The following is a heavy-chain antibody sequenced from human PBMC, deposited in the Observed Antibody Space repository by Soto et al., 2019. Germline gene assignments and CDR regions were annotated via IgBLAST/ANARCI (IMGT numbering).Heavy chain of an antibody. V-gene: IGHV3-48*03. CDR3: ARETHFIDY. J-gene: IGHJ4*02. CDR2: ISSTGTSM. Sequence: EVQLVESGGGLVQPGGSLRLSCAASGFTFSTYEMNWVRQAPGKGLEWVSYISSTGTSMDYADSVKGRFTISRDNAKNSLFLQLNSLRDEDTAVYYCARETHFIDYWGQGTLVSVSA. CDR1: GFTFSTYE.